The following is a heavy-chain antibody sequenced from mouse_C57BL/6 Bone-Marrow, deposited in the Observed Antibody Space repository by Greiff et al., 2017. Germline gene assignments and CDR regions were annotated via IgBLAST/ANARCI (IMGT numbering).Heavy chain of an antibody. CDR1: GYAFTNYL. Sequence: QVHVKQSGAELVRPGTSVKVSCKASGYAFTNYLIEWVKQRPGQGLEWIGVINPGSGGTNYNEKFKGKATLTADKSSSTAYMQLSSLTSEDSAVYFCARWDLLGRPYFDYWGQGTTLTVSS. CDR2: INPGSGGT. V-gene: IGHV1-54*01. CDR3: ARWDLLGRPYFDY. J-gene: IGHJ2*01. D-gene: IGHD4-1*01.